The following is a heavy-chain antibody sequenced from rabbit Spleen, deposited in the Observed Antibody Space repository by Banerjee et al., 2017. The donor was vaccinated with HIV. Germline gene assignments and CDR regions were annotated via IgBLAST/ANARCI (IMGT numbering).Heavy chain of an antibody. CDR1: GLDFSGDSY. J-gene: IGHJ4*01. Sequence: QEQLVESGGGLVQPEGSLTLTCKASGLDFSGDSYDSYMCWVRQAPGKGLEWIACIDIGSSGFTYFASWAKGRFTISKTSSTTVTLQMPSLTAADTATYFCARDLTGVIGWNFGWWGPGTLVTVS. CDR3: ARDLTGVIGWNFGW. CDR2: IDIGSSGFT. D-gene: IGHD1-1*01. V-gene: IGHV1S45*01.